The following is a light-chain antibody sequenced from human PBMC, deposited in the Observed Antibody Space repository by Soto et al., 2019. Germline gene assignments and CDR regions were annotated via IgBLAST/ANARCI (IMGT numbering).Light chain of an antibody. J-gene: IGLJ3*02. CDR3: AAWDDSLSGWV. CDR1: SSNMGSNN. Sequence: QSVLTQPTSASGTPGQRVTISCSGSSSNMGSNNAYWYQQLPGTAPKLLIYKSNQRPSGVPDRFSGSKSGTSASLAISGLRSDDEADYYCAAWDDSLSGWVFGGGTKLTVL. CDR2: KSN. V-gene: IGLV1-47*01.